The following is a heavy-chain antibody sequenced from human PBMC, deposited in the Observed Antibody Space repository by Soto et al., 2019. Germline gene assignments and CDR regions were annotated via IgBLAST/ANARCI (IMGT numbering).Heavy chain of an antibody. V-gene: IGHV3-74*01. CDR3: GRGGSDSPMAPGY. D-gene: IGHD5-18*01. Sequence: PGGSLRLSCAASGFTFSSYWMHWVRQSPGKGLVWVSRINPDGSATNHADSVKGRFTISRDNAKNTLYLQMNSLRAEDTAVFYCGRGGSDSPMAPGYWGQGTLVTVSS. CDR1: GFTFSSYW. CDR2: INPDGSAT. J-gene: IGHJ4*02.